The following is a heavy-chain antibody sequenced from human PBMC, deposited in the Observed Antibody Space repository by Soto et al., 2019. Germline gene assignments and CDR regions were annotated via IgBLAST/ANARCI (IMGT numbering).Heavy chain of an antibody. CDR2: INAGNGDT. V-gene: IGHV1-3*01. Sequence: SVKVSFKASGYNFSSNAIHWVCQAPGQRLEWMGWINAGNGDTKYPQKFQDRVTITRDAAASTAYMELSSLRSEDTAVYYCTRSQDGYYPFDSWGQGTQVTVSS. J-gene: IGHJ4*02. CDR3: TRSQDGYYPFDS. CDR1: GYNFSSNA. D-gene: IGHD3-22*01.